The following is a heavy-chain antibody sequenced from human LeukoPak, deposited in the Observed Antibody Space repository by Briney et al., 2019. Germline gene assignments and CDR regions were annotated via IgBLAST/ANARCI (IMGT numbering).Heavy chain of an antibody. J-gene: IGHJ5*02. Sequence: PGGSLRLSCAASGFTFGNYWMHWVRHAPGKGLVWVSRINSDGINTIYADSVKGRFTISRDNAKNTLNLQMNSLRAEDTAVYYCARDLGQYYDTSDSWFDPWGQGTLVTVSS. D-gene: IGHD3-22*01. V-gene: IGHV3-74*01. CDR3: ARDLGQYYDTSDSWFDP. CDR2: INSDGINT. CDR1: GFTFGNYW.